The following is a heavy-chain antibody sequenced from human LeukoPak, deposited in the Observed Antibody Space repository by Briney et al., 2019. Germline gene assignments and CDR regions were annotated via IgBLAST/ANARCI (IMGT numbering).Heavy chain of an antibody. V-gene: IGHV4-39*07. D-gene: IGHD3-10*01. CDR3: ARDQLTMVRGMHNWFDP. Sequence: SETLSLTCTVSGGSISSSSYYWGWIRQPPGKGLEWIGSIYYSGSTNYNPSLKSRVTMSVDTSKNQFSLKLSSVTAADTAVYYCARDQLTMVRGMHNWFDPWGQGTLVTVSS. J-gene: IGHJ5*02. CDR2: IYYSGST. CDR1: GGSISSSSYY.